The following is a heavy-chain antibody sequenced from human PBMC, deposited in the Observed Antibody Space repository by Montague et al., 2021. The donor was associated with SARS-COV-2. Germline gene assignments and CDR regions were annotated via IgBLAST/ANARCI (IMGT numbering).Heavy chain of an antibody. Sequence: SLRLSCAASGFTVSSNNMSWVRQAPGKGPEWVSVIYSGGSTQYADSVKGRFTISRDKSNYTLYLQMNSLSAEDTAVYYCAARADYYYGMDVWGQGTAVTVSS. J-gene: IGHJ6*02. CDR1: GFTVSSNN. V-gene: IGHV3-66*01. CDR2: IYSGGST. CDR3: AARADYYYGMDV.